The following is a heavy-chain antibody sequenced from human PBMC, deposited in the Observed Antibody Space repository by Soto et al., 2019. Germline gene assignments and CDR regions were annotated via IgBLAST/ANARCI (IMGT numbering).Heavy chain of an antibody. V-gene: IGHV1-3*01. CDR3: ARGLNGYSHYFDY. J-gene: IGHJ4*02. CDR1: GYTFTSYA. CDR2: INAGNGNT. Sequence: GASVKVSCKASGYTFTSYAMHWVRQSPGQRLEWKGWINAGNGNTKNSQKIQGRVTITRDTSASTAYMEQSSLRSKNTAEYYCARGLNGYSHYFDYWGQGTLVTVSS. D-gene: IGHD5-18*01.